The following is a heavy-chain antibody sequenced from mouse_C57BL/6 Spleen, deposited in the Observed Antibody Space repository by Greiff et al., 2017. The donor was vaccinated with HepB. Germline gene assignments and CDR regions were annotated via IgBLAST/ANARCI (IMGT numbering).Heavy chain of an antibody. J-gene: IGHJ2*01. CDR3: ARDQSFFDY. CDR2: INYDGSST. CDR1: GFTFSDYY. V-gene: IGHV5-16*01. Sequence: EVKVVESEGGLVQPGRSMKLSCTASGFTFSDYYMAWVRQVPEKGLEWVANINYDGSSTYYLDSLKSRFIISRDNAKNILYLQMSSLKSEDTAAYYCARDQSFFDYWGQGTTLTVSS.